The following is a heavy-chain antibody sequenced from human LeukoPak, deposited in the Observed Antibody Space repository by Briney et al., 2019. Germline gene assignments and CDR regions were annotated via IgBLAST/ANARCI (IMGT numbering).Heavy chain of an antibody. CDR2: ISYDGSNK. CDR1: GFTFSSYA. J-gene: IGHJ4*02. D-gene: IGHD5-18*01. V-gene: IGHV3-30*04. CDR3: AGEGYSYGYDY. Sequence: GGSLRLSCAASGFTFSSYAMHWVRQAPGKGLEWVAAISYDGSNKYYADSVKGRFTISRDNSKNTLYLQMNSPRAEDTAVYYCAGEGYSYGYDYWGQGTLVTVSS.